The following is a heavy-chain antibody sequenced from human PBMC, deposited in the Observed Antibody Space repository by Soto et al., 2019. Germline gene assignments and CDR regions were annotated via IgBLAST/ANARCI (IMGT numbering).Heavy chain of an antibody. CDR1: GGSISSGGYY. Sequence: QVQLQESGPGLVKPSQTLSLTCTVSGGSISSGGYYWSWIRQHPGKGLEWIGYIYYSGSTYYNPSLKSRVTISVDTSKNQFSLKLSSVTAADTAVYYCERDWRIAAADYFDYWGQGTLVTVSS. CDR3: ERDWRIAAADYFDY. J-gene: IGHJ4*02. CDR2: IYYSGST. D-gene: IGHD6-13*01. V-gene: IGHV4-31*03.